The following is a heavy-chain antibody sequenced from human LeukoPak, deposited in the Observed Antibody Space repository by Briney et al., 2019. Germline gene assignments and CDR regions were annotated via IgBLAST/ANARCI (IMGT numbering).Heavy chain of an antibody. D-gene: IGHD4-23*01. V-gene: IGHV3-23*01. CDR2: ISGSGGST. CDR3: AKDRYYGGNSGGPFDY. Sequence: PGGSLRLSCAASGFTFSSYAMSWVRQAPGKGLEWVSAISGSGGSTYYADSVKGRFTISRDNSKNMLYLQMNSLRAEDTAVYYCAKDRYYGGNSGGPFDYWGQGTLVTVSS. CDR1: GFTFSSYA. J-gene: IGHJ4*02.